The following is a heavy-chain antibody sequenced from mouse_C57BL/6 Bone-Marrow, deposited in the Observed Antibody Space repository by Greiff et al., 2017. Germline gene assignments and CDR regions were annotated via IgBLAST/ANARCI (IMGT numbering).Heavy chain of an antibody. V-gene: IGHV1-5*01. CDR2: IYPGNSDT. J-gene: IGHJ1*03. Sequence: EVQRVESGTVLARPGASVKMSCKTSGYTFTSYWMHWVKQRPGQGLEWIGAIYPGNSDTNYNKKFKGKATLTAVTSASTAYMELSSLTDEDSAVYYCTRHWYFGVWGTGTAVTVSA. CDR1: GYTFTSYW. CDR3: TRHWYFGV.